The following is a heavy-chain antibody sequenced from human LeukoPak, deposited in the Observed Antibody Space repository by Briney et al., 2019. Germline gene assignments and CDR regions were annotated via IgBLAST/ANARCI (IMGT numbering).Heavy chain of an antibody. CDR2: MSSSGYTI. J-gene: IGHJ4*02. Sequence: GGSLRLSCAASGFTFSSYEMNWVRQATGKGLEWVSYMSSSGYTIDYADSVKGRFTISRDNAKNSLYLQMNSLRAEDTAVYYCARNSATNYYDSSGYHYWGQGTLVTVSS. CDR3: ARNSATNYYDSSGYHY. D-gene: IGHD3-22*01. CDR1: GFTFSSYE. V-gene: IGHV3-48*03.